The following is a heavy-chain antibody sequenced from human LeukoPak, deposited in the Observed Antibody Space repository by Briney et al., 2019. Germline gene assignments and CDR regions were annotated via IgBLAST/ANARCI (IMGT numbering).Heavy chain of an antibody. J-gene: IGHJ4*02. CDR1: GYTFTSYG. D-gene: IGHD6-19*01. Sequence: SVKVSCKASGYTFTSYGISWVRQAPGQGLEWMGGIIPIFCTANYVQKFQGRVTITTDESTSTAYMELSSLRSEDTAVYYCARQGLAYSSGWFDYWGQGTLVTVSS. V-gene: IGHV1-69*05. CDR3: ARQGLAYSSGWFDY. CDR2: IIPIFCTA.